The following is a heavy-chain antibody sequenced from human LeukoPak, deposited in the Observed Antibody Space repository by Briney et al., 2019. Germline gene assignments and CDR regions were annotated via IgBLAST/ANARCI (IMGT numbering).Heavy chain of an antibody. CDR2: IRSKGYGGTT. Sequence: GGSLRLSCTPSGFTFGDYTMSWVRQAPGKGLEGVAFIRSKGYGGTTEYAASVKGRFTISRDDSKSIAYLQMNSLKTEDTAVYYCTRDGMAGTSWFDSWGQGTLVTVSS. D-gene: IGHD6-19*01. J-gene: IGHJ5*01. V-gene: IGHV3-49*04. CDR1: GFTFGDYT. CDR3: TRDGMAGTSWFDS.